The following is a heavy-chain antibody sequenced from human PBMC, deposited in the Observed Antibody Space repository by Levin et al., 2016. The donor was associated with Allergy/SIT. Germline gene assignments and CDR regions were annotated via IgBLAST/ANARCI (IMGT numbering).Heavy chain of an antibody. CDR2: TTSKAYSYTT. CDR1: GFTFSDHY. J-gene: IGHJ4*02. D-gene: IGHD5-18*01. Sequence: GGSLRLSCAASGFTFSDHYMDWVRQAPGKGLEWVGRTTSKAYSYTTEHAASVKGRFSISRDDSKNSLYLQMNSLKTDDTAVYYCARRYSPQGGNDYWGQGTLVTVSS. CDR3: ARRYSPQGGNDY. V-gene: IGHV3-72*01.